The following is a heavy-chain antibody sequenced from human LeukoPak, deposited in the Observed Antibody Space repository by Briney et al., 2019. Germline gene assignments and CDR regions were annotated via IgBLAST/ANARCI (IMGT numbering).Heavy chain of an antibody. CDR3: AKGSVGATDFDY. V-gene: IGHV3-9*01. CDR1: GFTFDDYA. J-gene: IGHJ4*02. Sequence: GGSLRLSCAASGFTFDDYAMHWVRQAPGEGLEWVSGISWNSGSIGYADSVKGRFTISRDNAKNSLYLQMNSLRAEDTALYYCAKGSVGATDFDYWGQGTLVTVSS. D-gene: IGHD1-26*01. CDR2: ISWNSGSI.